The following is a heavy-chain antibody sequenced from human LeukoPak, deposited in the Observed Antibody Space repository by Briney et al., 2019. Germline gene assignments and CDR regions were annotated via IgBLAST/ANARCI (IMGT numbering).Heavy chain of an antibody. J-gene: IGHJ4*02. V-gene: IGHV4-61*05. CDR3: ARSGQPYGSGRGYAN. CDR1: GGSISSTSYY. Sequence: PSETLSLTCTVSGGSISSTSYYWGWIRQPPGKGLEWIGYISHTGNTNYNPSLKSRVTVSVDPSKNQFSLKVTSVTAADTAVYYCARSGQPYGSGRGYANWGQGTLVTVSS. CDR2: ISHTGNT. D-gene: IGHD3-10*01.